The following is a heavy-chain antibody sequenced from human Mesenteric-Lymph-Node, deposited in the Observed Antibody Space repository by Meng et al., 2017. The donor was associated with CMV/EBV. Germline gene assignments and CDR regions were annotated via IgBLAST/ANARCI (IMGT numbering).Heavy chain of an antibody. D-gene: IGHD3-16*01. J-gene: IGHJ4*02. CDR3: LRDGTWGH. Sequence: TCASSGDSGSSDTATWHWIRQSPSGGVEWLGRTYYRSKWFTDYAVSVKSRIAINPDTAKNQFSLQLNFVTPEDTAVYYCLRDGTWGHWGQGTLVTVS. V-gene: IGHV6-1*01. CDR2: TYYRSKWFT. CDR1: GDSGSSDTAT.